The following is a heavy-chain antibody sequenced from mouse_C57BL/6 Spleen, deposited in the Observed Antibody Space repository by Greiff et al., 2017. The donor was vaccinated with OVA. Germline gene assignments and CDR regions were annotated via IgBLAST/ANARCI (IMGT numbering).Heavy chain of an antibody. CDR3: ARFTYGSSYDYAMDY. Sequence: VQLQQPGAELVMPGASVKLSCKASGYTFTSYWMHWVKQRPGQGLEWIGEIDPSDSYTNYNQKFKGKSTLTVDKSSSTAYMQLRSLTSEDSAVYYCARFTYGSSYDYAMDYWGQGTSVTVSS. D-gene: IGHD1-1*01. CDR1: GYTFTSYW. J-gene: IGHJ4*01. V-gene: IGHV1-69*01. CDR2: IDPSDSYT.